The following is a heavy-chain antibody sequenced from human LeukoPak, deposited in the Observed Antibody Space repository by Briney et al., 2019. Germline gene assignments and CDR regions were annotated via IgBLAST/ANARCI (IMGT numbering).Heavy chain of an antibody. J-gene: IGHJ4*02. V-gene: IGHV3-23*01. CDR3: ARCDVGDGYSHY. D-gene: IGHD5-24*01. CDR1: GFTFSSYA. CDR2: ISGSGGST. Sequence: GGSLRLSCAASGFTFSSYAMSWVRQAPGKGLEWVSAISGSGGSTYYADSVKGRFTTSRDNSKNTLYLQMNSLRAEDTAVYYCARCDVGDGYSHYWGQGTLVTVSS.